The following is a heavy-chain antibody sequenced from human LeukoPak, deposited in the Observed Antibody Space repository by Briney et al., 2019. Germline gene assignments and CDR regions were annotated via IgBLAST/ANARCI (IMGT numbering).Heavy chain of an antibody. D-gene: IGHD3-10*01. CDR2: IYSGGST. Sequence: GGSLRLSCAASEFSVGSNYMTWVRQAPGKGLEWVSLIYSGGSTYYADSVKGRFTISRDNSKNTLYLQMNSLRAEDTAVYYCAKVASGLLLWFGELPYFDYWGQGTLVTVSS. CDR1: EFSVGSNY. J-gene: IGHJ4*02. CDR3: AKVASGLLLWFGELPYFDY. V-gene: IGHV3-53*01.